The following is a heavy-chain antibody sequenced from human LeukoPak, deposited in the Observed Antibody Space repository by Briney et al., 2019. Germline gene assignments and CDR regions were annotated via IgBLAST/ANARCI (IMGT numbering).Heavy chain of an antibody. V-gene: IGHV4-30-4*01. CDR1: GGSISSGDYY. Sequence: SETLSLTCPVSGGSISSGDYYWSWIRQPPGKGLEWIGYIYYSGSTYYNPSLKSRVTISVDTSKNQFSLKLSSVTAADTAVYYCARVRSHYYDSSGYPDFDYWGQGTLVTVSS. D-gene: IGHD3-22*01. CDR2: IYYSGST. J-gene: IGHJ4*02. CDR3: ARVRSHYYDSSGYPDFDY.